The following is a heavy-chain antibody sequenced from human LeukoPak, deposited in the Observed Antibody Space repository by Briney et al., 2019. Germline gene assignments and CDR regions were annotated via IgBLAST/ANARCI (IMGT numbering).Heavy chain of an antibody. Sequence: HPGGSLRLSCAASGFTFSSYGMHWVRQAPGKGLELVAFIRYDGSNKYYADSVKGRFTISRDNSKNTLYLQMNSLRAEDTAVYYCAKDRDCSSTSCYPQVFYYWGQGTLVTVSS. CDR1: GFTFSSYG. D-gene: IGHD2-2*01. J-gene: IGHJ4*02. CDR2: IRYDGSNK. CDR3: AKDRDCSSTSCYPQVFYY. V-gene: IGHV3-30*02.